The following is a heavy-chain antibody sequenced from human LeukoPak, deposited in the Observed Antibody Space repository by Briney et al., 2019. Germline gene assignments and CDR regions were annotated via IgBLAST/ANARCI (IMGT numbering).Heavy chain of an antibody. V-gene: IGHV3-30*18. D-gene: IGHD3-3*01. CDR3: AKDTYYDFWSALGPLDY. Sequence: GESLRLSCAASGFTVSSYGIHWVRQAPGKGLEWVAVISYDGSNKYYADSVKGRFTISRDNSKNTLYLQMNSLRAEDTAVYYCAKDTYYDFWSALGPLDYWGQGTLVTVSS. J-gene: IGHJ4*02. CDR2: ISYDGSNK. CDR1: GFTVSSYG.